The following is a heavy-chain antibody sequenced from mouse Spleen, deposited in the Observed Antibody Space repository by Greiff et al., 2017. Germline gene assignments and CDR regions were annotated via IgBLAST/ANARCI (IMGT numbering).Heavy chain of an antibody. J-gene: IGHJ1*01. CDR1: GYTFTSYY. D-gene: IGHD6-1*01. CDR3: ARWVPWYFDV. Sequence: QVQLQQSGPELVKPGASVRISCKASGYTFTSYYIHWVRQRPGQGLEWVGWIYHGNVNTKYNEKFKGKATLTADKSSSTAYMQLSSLTSEDSAVYFCARWVPWYFDVWGAGTTVTVSS. V-gene: IGHV1S56*01. CDR2: IYHGNVNT.